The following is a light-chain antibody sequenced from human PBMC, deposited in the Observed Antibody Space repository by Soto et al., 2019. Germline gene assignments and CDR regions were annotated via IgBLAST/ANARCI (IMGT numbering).Light chain of an antibody. V-gene: IGKV3-15*01. J-gene: IGKJ4*01. CDR2: DAS. CDR1: QSISSN. Sequence: EIVMTQSPATLSVSPGERATLSCRASQSISSNLGWYQQKPGQAPRLLINDASTRATGIPARFSGSGSGTEFTLTISSLQSEDFAVYYCQQYNNWPLTFGGGTKVEIK. CDR3: QQYNNWPLT.